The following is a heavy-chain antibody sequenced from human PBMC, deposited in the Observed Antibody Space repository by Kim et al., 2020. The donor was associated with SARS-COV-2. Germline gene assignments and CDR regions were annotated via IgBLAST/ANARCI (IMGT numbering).Heavy chain of an antibody. J-gene: IGHJ4*02. CDR3: ARTLPVVTKHPYFDY. D-gene: IGHD3-22*01. CDR1: GGTFSSYA. Sequence: SVKVSCKASGGTFSSYAISWVRQAPGQGLEWMGGIIPIFGTANYAQKFQGRVTITADESTSTAYMELSSLRSEDTAVYYCARTLPVVTKHPYFDYWGQGTLVTVSS. V-gene: IGHV1-69*13. CDR2: IIPIFGTA.